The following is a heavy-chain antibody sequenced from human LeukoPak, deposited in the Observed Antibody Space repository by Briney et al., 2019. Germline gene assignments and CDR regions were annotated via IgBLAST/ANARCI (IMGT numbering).Heavy chain of an antibody. V-gene: IGHV4-39*07. CDR1: GGSISSSSYY. CDR3: ATIAARGGYDILTGYFTEPHDY. Sequence: PSETLSLTCTVSGGSISSSSYYWGWIRQPPGKGLEWIGSIYYSGSTYYNPSLKSRVTISVDTSKNQFSLKLSSVTAADTAVYYCATIAARGGYDILTGYFTEPHDYWGQGTLVTVSS. D-gene: IGHD3-9*01. J-gene: IGHJ4*02. CDR2: IYYSGST.